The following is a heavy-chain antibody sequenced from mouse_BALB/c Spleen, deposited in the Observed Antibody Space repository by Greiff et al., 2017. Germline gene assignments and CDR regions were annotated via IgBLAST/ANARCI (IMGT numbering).Heavy chain of an antibody. J-gene: IGHJ4*01. CDR1: GFTFSSYT. Sequence: DVHLVESGGGLVKPGGSLKLSCAASGFTFSSYTMSWVRQTPEKRLEWVATISSGGSYTYYPDSVKGRFTISRDNAKNTLYLQMSSLKSEDTAMYYFTRDGYYAMDYWGQGTSVTVSS. V-gene: IGHV5-6-4*01. CDR3: TRDGYYAMDY. CDR2: ISSGGSYT.